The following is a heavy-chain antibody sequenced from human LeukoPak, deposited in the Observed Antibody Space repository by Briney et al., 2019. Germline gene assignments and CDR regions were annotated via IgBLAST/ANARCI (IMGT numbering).Heavy chain of an antibody. D-gene: IGHD2-2*01. CDR1: GGTFSSYA. Sequence: SVKVSCKASGGTFSSYAISWVRQAPGQGLEWMGGIIPIFGTANYAQKFQGRVTITTDESTSTAYMEPSSLRSEDTAVYYCARTPVVPAAGYYYYYYMDVWGKGTTVTVSS. J-gene: IGHJ6*03. CDR3: ARTPVVPAAGYYYYYYMDV. CDR2: IIPIFGTA. V-gene: IGHV1-69*05.